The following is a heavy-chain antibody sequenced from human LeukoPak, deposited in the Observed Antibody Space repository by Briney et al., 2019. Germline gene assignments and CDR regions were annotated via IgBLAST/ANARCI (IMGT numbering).Heavy chain of an antibody. Sequence: PSQTLSLTCTVSGGSISSGGYYWSWIRQPPGKGLEWIGYIYYSGSTYYNPSLKSRVTISVDTSKNQFSLKLSSVTAADTAVYYCASLLALVVPAALSSRNDYWGQGTLVTVSS. V-gene: IGHV4-30-2*03. J-gene: IGHJ4*02. CDR3: ASLLALVVPAALSSRNDY. CDR2: IYYSGST. D-gene: IGHD2-2*01. CDR1: GGSISSGGYY.